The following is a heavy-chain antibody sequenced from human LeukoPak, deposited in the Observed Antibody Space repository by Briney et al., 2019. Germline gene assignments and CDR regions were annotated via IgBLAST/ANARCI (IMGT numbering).Heavy chain of an antibody. CDR1: GFTFSSYG. CDR3: ARDNFGFDY. Sequence: PGGSLRLSCAASGFTFSSYGMHWVRQAPGKGLEWVAVLWSDGSNKYYADSVKGRFTISIDNSKNTLYLQMNSLRAEDTAVFYCARDNFGFDYWGQGTLVTVSS. D-gene: IGHD1-20*01. J-gene: IGHJ4*02. V-gene: IGHV3-33*01. CDR2: LWSDGSNK.